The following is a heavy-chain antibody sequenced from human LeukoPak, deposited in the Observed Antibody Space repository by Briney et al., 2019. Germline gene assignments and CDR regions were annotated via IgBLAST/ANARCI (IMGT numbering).Heavy chain of an antibody. Sequence: PGGSLRLSCAASGFILSTYDMHWVRQVTGEALEWVSMIYEAGNTYYTGSVKGRFTISRENAKNSLYLQMHGLTAGDTAVYYCAREMSGSNDAFDIWGPGTMVTVSS. CDR2: IYEAGNT. CDR1: GFILSTYD. CDR3: AREMSGSNDAFDI. J-gene: IGHJ3*02. V-gene: IGHV3-13*01. D-gene: IGHD3-10*01.